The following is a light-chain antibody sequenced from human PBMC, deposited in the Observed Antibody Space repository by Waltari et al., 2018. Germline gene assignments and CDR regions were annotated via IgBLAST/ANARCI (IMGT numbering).Light chain of an antibody. Sequence: QSVLTQPPSVSAAPGQKVTISCSGSSSHIVSNPFSWYQQLPGTAPKLLIYHSHQRPSGIPDRFSGSKSGTSATLGITGLQTGDEANYYCATWDSSLSNVLFGGGTKLSVL. J-gene: IGLJ2*01. V-gene: IGLV1-51*01. CDR3: ATWDSSLSNVL. CDR2: HSH. CDR1: SSHIVSNP.